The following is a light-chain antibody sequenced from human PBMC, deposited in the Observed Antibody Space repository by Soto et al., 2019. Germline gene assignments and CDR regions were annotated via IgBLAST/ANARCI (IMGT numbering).Light chain of an antibody. CDR2: DAS. V-gene: IGKV3D-20*02. Sequence: EIVLTQSPGTLSLSPGERATLSCRASQSVSNNYLAWYQHKPGQAPRLLIYDASNRATATPPRFSGSGSGTDFTLTISSLEPEDFAVYYCQQRSAGVTFGQGTRLEI. CDR1: QSVSNNY. J-gene: IGKJ5*01. CDR3: QQRSAGVT.